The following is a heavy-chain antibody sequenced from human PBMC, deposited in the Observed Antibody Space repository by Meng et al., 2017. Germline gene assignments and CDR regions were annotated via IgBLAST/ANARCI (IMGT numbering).Heavy chain of an antibody. V-gene: IGHV4-34*01. J-gene: IGHJ5*02. Sequence: SETLSLTCAVYGGSFSGYYWSWIRQPPEKGLEWIGEINHSGSTNYNPSLKSRVTISVDTSKNQFSLKLSSVTAADTAVYYCARGSPYDYVWGSYRLSNWFDPWGQGTLVT. CDR3: ARGSPYDYVWGSYRLSNWFDP. D-gene: IGHD3-16*02. CDR2: INHSGST. CDR1: GGSFSGYY.